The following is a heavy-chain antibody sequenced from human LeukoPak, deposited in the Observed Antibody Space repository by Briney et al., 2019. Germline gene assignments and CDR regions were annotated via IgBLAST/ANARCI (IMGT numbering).Heavy chain of an antibody. V-gene: IGHV3-23*01. CDR1: GFTFSSYA. CDR3: AKGPYDSPAGDY. J-gene: IGHJ4*02. CDR2: ISGSGGST. D-gene: IGHD3-22*01. Sequence: GGSLRLSCATSGFTFSSYAMSWVRQAPGKGLEWVSAISGSGGSTYYADSVKGRFTISRDNSKNTLYLQMNSLRAEDTAVYYCAKGPYDSPAGDYWGQGTLVTVSS.